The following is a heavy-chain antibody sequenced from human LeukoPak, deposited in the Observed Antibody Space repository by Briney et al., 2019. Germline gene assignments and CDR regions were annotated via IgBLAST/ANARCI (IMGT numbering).Heavy chain of an antibody. D-gene: IGHD3-16*02. V-gene: IGHV3-30*18. J-gene: IGHJ6*02. CDR3: AKDVVITFGGVIVPYYYYGMDV. Sequence: PGRSLRLSCAASGFTFSSYGMHWVRQAPGKGLEWVAVISYDGSNKYYADSVKGRFTISRDNSKNTLYLQMNSLRAEDTAVYYCAKDVVITFGGVIVPYYYYGMDVWGQGTTVTVSS. CDR1: GFTFSSYG. CDR2: ISYDGSNK.